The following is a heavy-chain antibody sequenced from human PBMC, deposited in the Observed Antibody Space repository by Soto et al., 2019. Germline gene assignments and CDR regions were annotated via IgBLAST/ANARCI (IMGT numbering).Heavy chain of an antibody. J-gene: IGHJ4*02. CDR1: GFLFTDYY. D-gene: IGHD2-8*01. CDR2: IDGSSDYT. Sequence: AGGSLRLSCTASGFLFTDYYMSWIRQPPGKGLEWLAYIDGSSDYTNSADSVKGRFTISRDNAKNSVFPQMNNLRADDTAVYYCARDLRFSSTNYFDFWGRGTLVTVSS. CDR3: ARDLRFSSTNYFDF. V-gene: IGHV3-11*06.